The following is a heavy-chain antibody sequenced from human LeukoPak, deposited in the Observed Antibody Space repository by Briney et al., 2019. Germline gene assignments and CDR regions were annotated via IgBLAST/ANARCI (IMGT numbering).Heavy chain of an antibody. CDR1: GGSISSSSYY. D-gene: IGHD5-12*01. CDR3: ARSPRGYSGYDLVPGFDY. CDR2: IYYSGST. J-gene: IGHJ4*02. Sequence: SETLSLTCTVSGGSISSSSYYWGWIRQPPGKGLEWIGSIYYSGSTYYNPSLKSRVTISVDTSKNQFSLKLSPVTAADTAVYYCARSPRGYSGYDLVPGFDYWGQGTLVTVSS. V-gene: IGHV4-39*07.